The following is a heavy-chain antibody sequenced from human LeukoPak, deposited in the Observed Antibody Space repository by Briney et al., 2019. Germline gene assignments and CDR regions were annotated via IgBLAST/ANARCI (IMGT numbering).Heavy chain of an antibody. D-gene: IGHD2-15*01. CDR2: INGDGSST. CDR3: ARGSSVVGLD. V-gene: IGHV3-74*01. CDR1: GFTFSGYG. Sequence: GGSLRLSCAASGFTFSGYGMHWVRQAPGKGLVWVSRINGDGSSTSYADSVKGRFTISRDSAKNTLYLQMNSLRAEDTAVYYCARGSSVVGLDWGQGTLVTVSS. J-gene: IGHJ4*02.